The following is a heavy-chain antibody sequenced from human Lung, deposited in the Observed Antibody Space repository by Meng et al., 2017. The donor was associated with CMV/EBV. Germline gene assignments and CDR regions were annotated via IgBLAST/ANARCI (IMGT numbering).Heavy chain of an antibody. D-gene: IGHD5-24*01. V-gene: IGHV3-43*01. CDR3: SKESDNYALDY. CDR1: GVTFDDFS. J-gene: IGHJ4*02. Sequence: EVQLVVSGGVVVEPGGCLSLSCAASGVTFDDFSRHWVRQAPGEGVEWVSIISWNSGKTYNADSVRGRFTISRDNIKNSLYLEMSSLRTEDTALYYCSKESDNYALDYWGQGTLVTVSS. CDR2: ISWNSGKT.